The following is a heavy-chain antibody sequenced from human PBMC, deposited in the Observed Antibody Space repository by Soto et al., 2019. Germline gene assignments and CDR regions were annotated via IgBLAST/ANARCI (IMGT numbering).Heavy chain of an antibody. CDR2: IDPSDSQT. Sequence: GESPETLRKSLGYSFAGYCMTWVRQMPGKGLEWMGRIDPSDSQTYYSPSFRGRVTISAAKSNTTVFLQWNSLRASDTAMYYCATLIYDSNTGPHFQSSFDSWGQGTLVTVSS. V-gene: IGHV5-10-1*01. D-gene: IGHD2-8*02. CDR3: ATLIYDSNTGPHFQSSFDS. J-gene: IGHJ4*02. CDR1: GYSFAGYC.